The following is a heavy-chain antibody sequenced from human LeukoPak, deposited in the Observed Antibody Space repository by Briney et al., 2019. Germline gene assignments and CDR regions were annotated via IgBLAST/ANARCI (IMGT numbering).Heavy chain of an antibody. CDR3: ASAPTYYYDSIGYYYFDF. Sequence: VASVKVSCKASGGTFSSYTISWVRQAPGQGLEWMGRIIPILGIANYAQKFQGRVTITADKSTSTAYMELSSLRSEDTAVYFCASAPTYYYDSIGYYYFDFWGQGTLVTVSS. V-gene: IGHV1-69*02. D-gene: IGHD3-22*01. CDR2: IIPILGIA. J-gene: IGHJ4*02. CDR1: GGTFSSYT.